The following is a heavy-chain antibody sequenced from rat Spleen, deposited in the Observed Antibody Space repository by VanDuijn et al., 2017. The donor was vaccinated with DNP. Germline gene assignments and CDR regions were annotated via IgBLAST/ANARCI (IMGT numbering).Heavy chain of an antibody. Sequence: EVQLVESGGDLVQPGRSLKLSCVASGFTFNNYWMTWIRQVPGKGLEWFASITSSGSDTYYPDSVKGRFTISRDNARNTLYLQMDSLRSEDTATYYCARQGQLGFAYWGQGTLVTVSS. V-gene: IGHV5-31*01. D-gene: IGHD1-5*01. CDR2: ITSSGSDT. CDR3: ARQGQLGFAY. CDR1: GFTFNNYW. J-gene: IGHJ3*01.